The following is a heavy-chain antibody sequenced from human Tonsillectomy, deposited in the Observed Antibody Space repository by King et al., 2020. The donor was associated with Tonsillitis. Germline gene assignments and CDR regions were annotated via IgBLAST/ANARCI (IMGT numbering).Heavy chain of an antibody. V-gene: IGHV3-23*04. J-gene: IGHJ6*03. D-gene: IGHD4-17*01. CDR1: GFSFSSYT. CDR3: AKVASTVTTYYYYYMDV. CDR2: ITYSGGAT. Sequence: VQLVESGGGLVQSGGSLRLSCEASGFSFSSYTLSWVHQAPGKGLEWVSAITYSGGATYYADSVKGRFTISRDNSKNKLFLQMDSLRAEDTAVYYCAKVASTVTTYYYYYMDVWGKGTTVTVSS.